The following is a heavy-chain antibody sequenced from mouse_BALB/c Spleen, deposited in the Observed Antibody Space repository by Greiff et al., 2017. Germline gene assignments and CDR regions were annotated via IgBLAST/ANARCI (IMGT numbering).Heavy chain of an antibody. V-gene: IGHV5-6-3*01. J-gene: IGHJ3*01. CDR1: GFTFSSYG. D-gene: IGHD2-1*01. CDR2: INSNGGST. Sequence: DVKLVESGGGLVQPGGSLKLSCAASGFTFSSYGMSWVRQTPDKRLELVATINSNGGSTYYPDSVKGRFTISRDNAKNTLYLQMSSLKSEDTAMYYCARDRSGNYRAWFAYWGQGTLVTVSA. CDR3: ARDRSGNYRAWFAY.